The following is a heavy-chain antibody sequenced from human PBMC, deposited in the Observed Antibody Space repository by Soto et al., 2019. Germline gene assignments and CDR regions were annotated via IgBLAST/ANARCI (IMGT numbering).Heavy chain of an antibody. Sequence: GGSLRLSCTASGVTFGDYAMSWFRQAPGKGLEWVGFIRSKAYGGTTEYAASVKGRFTISRDDSKSIAYLQMNSLKTEDTAVYYCTRDVGYCSSTSCYAWGAVDYWGQGTLVTSPQ. V-gene: IGHV3-49*03. J-gene: IGHJ4*02. D-gene: IGHD2-2*01. CDR3: TRDVGYCSSTSCYAWGAVDY. CDR1: GVTFGDYA. CDR2: IRSKAYGGTT.